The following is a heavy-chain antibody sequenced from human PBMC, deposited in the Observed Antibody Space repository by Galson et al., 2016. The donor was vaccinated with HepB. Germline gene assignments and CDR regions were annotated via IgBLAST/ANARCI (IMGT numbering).Heavy chain of an antibody. CDR2: TFYRSKWYY. J-gene: IGHJ4*01. CDR3: ARGGLVRGAHGGSFDS. D-gene: IGHD3-10*01. Sequence: CAISGDSVSSTSAGWSWVRQSPSRGLEWLERTFYRSKWYYDYAISVRSRITINPDTSKDQFSLQLISVTPEDTAVYYCARGGLVRGAHGGSFDSWGQGTLVTVSS. CDR1: GDSVSSTSAG. V-gene: IGHV6-1*01.